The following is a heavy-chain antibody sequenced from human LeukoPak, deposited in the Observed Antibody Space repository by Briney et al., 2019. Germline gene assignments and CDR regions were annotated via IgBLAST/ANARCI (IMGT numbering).Heavy chain of an antibody. CDR1: GFTFSSYA. Sequence: GGSLRLSFSASGFTFSSYAMHWVRQAPGKGLEYVSAISSNGGSTYYADSVKSRFTISRDNSKNTLYLQMSSLRAEDTAVYYCVKDRTMVRGVMLYYYYGMDVWGKGTTVTVSS. CDR2: ISSNGGST. CDR3: VKDRTMVRGVMLYYYYGMDV. J-gene: IGHJ6*04. D-gene: IGHD3-10*01. V-gene: IGHV3-64D*06.